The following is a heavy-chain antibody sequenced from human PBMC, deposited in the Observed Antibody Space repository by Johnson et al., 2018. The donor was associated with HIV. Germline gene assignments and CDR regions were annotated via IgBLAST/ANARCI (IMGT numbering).Heavy chain of an antibody. CDR1: GFTFSSYG. CDR3: ARGSGGIVGAQDI. Sequence: VQLVESGGGVVQPWRSLRLSCAASGFTFSSYGMHWVRQAPGKGLEWVSVIYSGGTTYNADSVKGRFTISRDNSKNTLYLQMNSLRADDTGVYYCARGSGGIVGAQDIWGQGTMVTVSS. J-gene: IGHJ3*02. D-gene: IGHD1-26*01. CDR2: IYSGGTT. V-gene: IGHV3-NL1*01.